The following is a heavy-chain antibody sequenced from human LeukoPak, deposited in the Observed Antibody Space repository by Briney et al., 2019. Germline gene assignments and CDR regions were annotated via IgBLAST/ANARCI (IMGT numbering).Heavy chain of an antibody. CDR2: INAGNGNT. V-gene: IGHV1-3*01. D-gene: IGHD2-2*01. CDR3: ARDRPSIVVVPAAPDWFDP. Sequence: ASVKVPCKASGYTFTSYAMHWVRQAPGQRLEWIGWINAGNGNTKYSQKFQGRVTITRDTSASTAYMELSSLRSEDTAVYYCARDRPSIVVVPAAPDWFDPWGQGTLVTVSS. CDR1: GYTFTSYA. J-gene: IGHJ5*02.